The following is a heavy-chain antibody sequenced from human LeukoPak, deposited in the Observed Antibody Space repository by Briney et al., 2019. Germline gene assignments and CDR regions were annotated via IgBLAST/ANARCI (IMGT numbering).Heavy chain of an antibody. CDR1: GGSISNYY. Sequence: KPSETLSLTCAVSGGSISNYYWSWIRQRPGKGLECIGYIYYTGSTTYNPSLKSRVTISVDSYKNQFSLRLSSVTAADTAVYYCARLSTTSGWYSWFDPWGQGTLVTVSS. D-gene: IGHD6-19*01. J-gene: IGHJ5*02. V-gene: IGHV4-59*08. CDR2: IYYTGST. CDR3: ARLSTTSGWYSWFDP.